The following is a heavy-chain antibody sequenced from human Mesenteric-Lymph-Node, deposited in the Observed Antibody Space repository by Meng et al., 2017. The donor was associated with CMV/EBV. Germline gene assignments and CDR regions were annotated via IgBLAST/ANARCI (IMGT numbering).Heavy chain of an antibody. CDR3: AREGNSGPFDY. D-gene: IGHD1-26*01. Sequence: GESLKISCAASGFTFSSYNMNWVRQAPGKGLEWVAFIRYDGSSKYYADSVKGRFTISRDNSKNTLYLQMNSLRAEDTAVYYCAREGNSGPFDYWGQGTLVTVSS. V-gene: IGHV3-30*02. CDR1: GFTFSSYN. CDR2: IRYDGSSK. J-gene: IGHJ4*02.